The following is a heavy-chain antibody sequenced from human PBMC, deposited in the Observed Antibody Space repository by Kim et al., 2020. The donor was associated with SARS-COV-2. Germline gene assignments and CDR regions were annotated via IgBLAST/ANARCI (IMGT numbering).Heavy chain of an antibody. J-gene: IGHJ6*02. CDR3: ARDGDGGYVGMDV. V-gene: IGHV3-21*01. D-gene: IGHD5-12*01. Sequence: YADSVKGRFTISRDNAKNSLYLQMNSLRAEDTAVYYCARDGDGGYVGMDVWGQGTTVTVSS.